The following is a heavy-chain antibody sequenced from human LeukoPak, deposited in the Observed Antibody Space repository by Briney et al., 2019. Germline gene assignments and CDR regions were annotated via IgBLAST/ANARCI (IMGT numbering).Heavy chain of an antibody. J-gene: IGHJ6*03. CDR3: ARGGESGYSYGNYYYYYYMDV. CDR1: GFTFSSYA. Sequence: GGSLRLSCAASGFTFSSYAMSWVRQAPGKGLEWVSSISSSSSYIYYADSLKGRFTISRDNAKNSLHLQMDSLRAEDTAVYYCARGGESGYSYGNYYYYYYMDVWGKGTTVTVSS. V-gene: IGHV3-21*01. D-gene: IGHD5-18*01. CDR2: ISSSSSYI.